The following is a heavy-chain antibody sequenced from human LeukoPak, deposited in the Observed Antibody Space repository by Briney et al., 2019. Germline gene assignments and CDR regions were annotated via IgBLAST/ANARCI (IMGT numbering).Heavy chain of an antibody. CDR1: GFTLSSYG. J-gene: IGHJ4*02. CDR3: AKDTLYYDSSGENDY. V-gene: IGHV3-30*18. D-gene: IGHD3-22*01. Sequence: GGSLRLSCAASGFTLSSYGMHWVRQAPGKGLEWVAVISYDESNKYYADSVKGRFTISRDNSKNTLYLQMNSLRAEDTAVYYCAKDTLYYDSSGENDYWGQGTLVTVSS. CDR2: ISYDESNK.